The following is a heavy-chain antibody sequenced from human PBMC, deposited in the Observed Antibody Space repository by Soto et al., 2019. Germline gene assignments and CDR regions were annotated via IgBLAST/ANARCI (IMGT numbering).Heavy chain of an antibody. CDR2: INPNSGGT. CDR3: ARDRYYAFWSGYFGYYYGMDV. D-gene: IGHD3-3*01. Sequence: GASVKVSCKASGYTFTGYYMHWVRQAPGQGLEWMGWINPNSGGTNYAQKFQGWVTMTSDTSISTAYMELSRLRSDDTAVYYCARDRYYAFWSGYFGYYYGMDVWGQGTTVTVSS. J-gene: IGHJ6*02. V-gene: IGHV1-2*04. CDR1: GYTFTGYY.